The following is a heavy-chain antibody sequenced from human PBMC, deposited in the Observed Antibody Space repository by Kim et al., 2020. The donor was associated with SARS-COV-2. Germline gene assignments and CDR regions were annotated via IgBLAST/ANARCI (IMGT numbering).Heavy chain of an antibody. D-gene: IGHD7-27*01. J-gene: IGHJ5*02. V-gene: IGHV1-18*01. Sequence: AQKLQGRVTMTTDTATSTAYMELRSLRSDDTAVYYCARGRPAWADPYDPWGQGTLVTVSS. CDR3: ARGRPAWADPYDP.